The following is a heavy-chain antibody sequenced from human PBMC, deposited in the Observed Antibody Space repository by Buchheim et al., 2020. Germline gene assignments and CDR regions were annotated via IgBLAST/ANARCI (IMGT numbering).Heavy chain of an antibody. CDR2: ISGSGGST. D-gene: IGHD6-19*01. V-gene: IGHV3-23*01. Sequence: EVQLLESGGGLVQPGGSLRLSCAASRFTFSSYAMSWVRQAPGKGLEWVSGISGSGGSTYYANSVKGRFTISRDNSKNKLYLQMNSLRAEDTAVYYCAKGEAIAVTGIRQFDCWGQGT. CDR1: RFTFSSYA. J-gene: IGHJ4*02. CDR3: AKGEAIAVTGIRQFDC.